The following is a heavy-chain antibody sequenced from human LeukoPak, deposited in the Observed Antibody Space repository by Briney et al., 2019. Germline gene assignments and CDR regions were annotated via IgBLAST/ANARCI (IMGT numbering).Heavy chain of an antibody. CDR3: ASPPMVGALLPDAFDI. CDR1: GFTFSDYY. CDR2: ISSSGSTI. Sequence: GGSLRLSCAASGFTFSDYYMSWIRQAPGKGLEWVSYISSSGSTIYYADSVKGRFTISRDNAKNSLYLQMNSLRAEDTAVYYCASPPMVGALLPDAFDIWGQGTMVTVSS. J-gene: IGHJ3*02. V-gene: IGHV3-11*04. D-gene: IGHD1-26*01.